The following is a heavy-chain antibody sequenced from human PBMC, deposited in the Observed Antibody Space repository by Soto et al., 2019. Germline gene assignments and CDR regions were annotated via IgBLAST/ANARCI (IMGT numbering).Heavy chain of an antibody. Sequence: GGSLRLSCAASGFTFSNAWMNWVRQAPGKGLEWVGRIKSKTDGGTTDYAAPVKGRFTISRDDSKNTLYLQMNSLKTEDTAVYYCTTGSDNYDFWSGYYVDPRSKKRYYYYYGMDVWGQGTTVTVSS. V-gene: IGHV3-15*07. J-gene: IGHJ6*02. CDR1: GFTFSNAW. CDR3: TTGSDNYDFWSGYYVDPRSKKRYYYYYGMDV. D-gene: IGHD3-3*01. CDR2: IKSKTDGGTT.